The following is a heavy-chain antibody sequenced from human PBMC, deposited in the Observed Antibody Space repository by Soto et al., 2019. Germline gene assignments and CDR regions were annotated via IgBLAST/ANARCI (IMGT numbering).Heavy chain of an antibody. V-gene: IGHV3-30-3*01. J-gene: IGHJ4*02. CDR2: ISYDGIDK. D-gene: IGHD3-3*01. CDR3: TRARAYYLDI. CDR1: GFTFSNYP. Sequence: DLVESGGGVVQPGRSLRLSCAASGFTFSNYPLHWVRQAPGKGLEWVAFISYDGIDKFYADTVKGRFTVSRDNSKNRLFLEMNTLSREDTAVYFCTRARAYYLDIWGQGTLVTVSS.